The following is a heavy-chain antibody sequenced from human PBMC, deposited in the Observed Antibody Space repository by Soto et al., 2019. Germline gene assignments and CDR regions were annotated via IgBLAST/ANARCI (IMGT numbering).Heavy chain of an antibody. D-gene: IGHD3-22*01. Sequence: GGSLRLSCEASGFTFANYGMHWVRQAPGKGLEWVAVISHDDTYEDCADSVKGRSTISRDNPKNTLYLELNSLRPEDAGVYYCARENYDSSGDHRPDYWGQGTLVTVSS. J-gene: IGHJ4*02. CDR2: ISHDDTYE. V-gene: IGHV3-30*04. CDR3: ARENYDSSGDHRPDY. CDR1: GFTFANYG.